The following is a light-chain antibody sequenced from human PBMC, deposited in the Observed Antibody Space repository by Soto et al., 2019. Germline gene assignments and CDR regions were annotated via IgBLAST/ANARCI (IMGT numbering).Light chain of an antibody. V-gene: IGKV1-5*03. CDR3: QQYSTSSFS. Sequence: DIQMTQSPSTLSASVGDRVTFTCRASESISDWLVWYHQRPGKPPKLLIYKASRLESGVPSRFSGSASGTEFTLTITSLQPDDFGTYYCQQYSTSSFSFGPGTRLEIK. CDR1: ESISDW. J-gene: IGKJ5*01. CDR2: KAS.